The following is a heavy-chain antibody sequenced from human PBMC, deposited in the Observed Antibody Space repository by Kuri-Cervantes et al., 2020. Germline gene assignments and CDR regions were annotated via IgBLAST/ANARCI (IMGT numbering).Heavy chain of an antibody. D-gene: IGHD5-12*01. Sequence: GESLKISCAASGFTFSSYSMNWVRQAPGKGLEWVSSISSSSYIYYADSVKGRFTISRDNAKNSLYLQMNSLRAEDTAVYYCANNGLRLQYYFDYWGQGTLVTVSS. CDR2: ISSSSYI. J-gene: IGHJ4*02. CDR1: GFTFSSYS. CDR3: ANNGLRLQYYFDY. V-gene: IGHV3-21*01.